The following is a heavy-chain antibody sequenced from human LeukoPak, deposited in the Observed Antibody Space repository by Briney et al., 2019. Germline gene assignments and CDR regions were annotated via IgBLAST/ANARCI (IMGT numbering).Heavy chain of an antibody. J-gene: IGHJ6*02. Sequence: SETLSLTCAVYGGSFSGYYWSWIRQPPGKGLEWIGEINHSGSTNYNPSLKSRVTISVDTSKNQFSPKLSSVTAADTAVYYCATLRSSRIYYYGMDVWGQGTTVTVSS. CDR3: ATLRSSRIYYYGMDV. CDR1: GGSFSGYY. D-gene: IGHD6-6*01. CDR2: INHSGST. V-gene: IGHV4-34*01.